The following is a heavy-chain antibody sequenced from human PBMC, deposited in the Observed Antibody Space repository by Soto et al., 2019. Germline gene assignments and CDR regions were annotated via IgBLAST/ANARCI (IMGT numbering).Heavy chain of an antibody. Sequence: SETLSLTCTVSDGSISSYYWSWIRQPPGKGLEWIGYVYYCGRINSNPSLKSRVTLSVDTSKNQFSLNLSSVTAADTAVYYCARSYGDYLSFDYWCQGTLVTVSS. CDR2: VYYCGRI. D-gene: IGHD4-17*01. CDR1: DGSISSYY. J-gene: IGHJ4*02. V-gene: IGHV4-59*01. CDR3: ARSYGDYLSFDY.